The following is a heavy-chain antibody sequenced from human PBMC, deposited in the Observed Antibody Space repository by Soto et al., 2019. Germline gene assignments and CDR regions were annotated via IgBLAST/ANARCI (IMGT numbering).Heavy chain of an antibody. CDR3: ARTVVTNYYYYGMDV. Sequence: QVQLQESGPGLVKPSETLSLTCTVSGGSISSYYWSWIWQPPGKGLEWIGYIYYSGSTNYNPSLKSRVTISVDTSKNQFSLKLSSVTAADTAVYYCARTVVTNYYYYGMDVWGQGTTVTVSS. J-gene: IGHJ6*02. D-gene: IGHD2-15*01. CDR2: IYYSGST. V-gene: IGHV4-59*01. CDR1: GGSISSYY.